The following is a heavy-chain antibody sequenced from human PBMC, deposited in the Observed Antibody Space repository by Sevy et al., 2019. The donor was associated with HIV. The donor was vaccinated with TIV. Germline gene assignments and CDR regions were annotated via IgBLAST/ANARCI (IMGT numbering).Heavy chain of an antibody. CDR3: AKDSGISAQIVVALRY. D-gene: IGHD3-22*01. V-gene: IGHV3-23*01. CDR2: ISGHGGST. Sequence: GGSLRLSCADSGVTFSSYAMSWVRQAPGKGLEWVSTISGHGGSTYYAGAVKGRFTISRDNSKKMVYLQMNSLRAEDTAVYYSAKDSGISAQIVVALRYWGQGTQVTISS. CDR1: GVTFSSYA. J-gene: IGHJ4*02.